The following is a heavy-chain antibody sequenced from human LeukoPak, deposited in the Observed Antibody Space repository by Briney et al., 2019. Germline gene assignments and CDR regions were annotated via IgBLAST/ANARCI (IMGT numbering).Heavy chain of an antibody. Sequence: SETLSLTCTVSGGSISSYYWSWIRQPPGKGLEWIGYIYYSGSTNYNPSLKSRVTISVDTSKNQFSLKLSSVTAADTAVYYCARSLNWQGDYMDVWGKGTTVTISS. CDR1: GGSISSYY. J-gene: IGHJ6*03. CDR2: IYYSGST. V-gene: IGHV4-59*01. CDR3: ARSLNWQGDYMDV. D-gene: IGHD1-20*01.